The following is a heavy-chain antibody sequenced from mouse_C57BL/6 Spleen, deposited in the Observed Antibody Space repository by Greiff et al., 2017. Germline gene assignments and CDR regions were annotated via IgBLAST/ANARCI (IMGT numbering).Heavy chain of an antibody. CDR3: ARPYGSSYWYFDV. CDR1: GFTFSDYG. Sequence: EVMLVESGGGLVKPGGSLQLSCAASGFTFSDYGMHWVRQAPEKGLEWVAYISSGGSTIYYADTVKGRFTISRDNAKNTLFLQMTSLRSEDTAMYYCARPYGSSYWYFDVWGTGTTVTVSS. CDR2: ISSGGSTI. D-gene: IGHD1-1*01. V-gene: IGHV5-17*01. J-gene: IGHJ1*03.